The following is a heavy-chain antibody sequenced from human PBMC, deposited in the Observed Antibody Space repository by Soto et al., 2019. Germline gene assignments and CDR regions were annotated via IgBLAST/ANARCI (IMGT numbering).Heavy chain of an antibody. V-gene: IGHV2-5*02. J-gene: IGHJ4*02. CDR1: GFSLTTSGVG. Sequence: QITLKESGPTLVRPTQTLTLTCTFSGFSLTTSGVGVGWIRQPPGKALEWLAVIYWDDDKRYRPSLKSRLTITKDTSKNQVVLTVTNMDPVDTATYYCSLKRWSNCAYWGQGTLVTVSS. CDR3: SLKRWSNCAY. CDR2: IYWDDDK. D-gene: IGHD2-15*01.